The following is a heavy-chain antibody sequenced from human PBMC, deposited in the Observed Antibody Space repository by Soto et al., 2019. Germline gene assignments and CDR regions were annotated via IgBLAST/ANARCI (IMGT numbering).Heavy chain of an antibody. V-gene: IGHV1-69*12. D-gene: IGHD5-12*01. CDR2: IIPIFGTA. CDR3: ASSGEMATIRTALAL. J-gene: IGHJ4*02. CDR1: GGTFSSYA. Sequence: QVQLVQSGAEVKKPGSSVKVSCKASGGTFSSYAISWVRQAPGQGLEWMGGIIPIFGTANYAQKFQGRVTISADESTSTAYMELSSLRSEDTAVYYCASSGEMATIRTALALWGQGTLVSVSS.